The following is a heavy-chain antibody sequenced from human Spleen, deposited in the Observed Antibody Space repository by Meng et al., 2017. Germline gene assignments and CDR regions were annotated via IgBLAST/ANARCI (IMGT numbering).Heavy chain of an antibody. D-gene: IGHD3-10*01. CDR3: ARNLVGRGVIIPAFDY. CDR2: ISIDGDRV. V-gene: IGHV3-NL1*01. CDR1: GFTFSSYS. Sequence: GESLKISCAASGFTFSSYSMNWVRQAPGKGLEWVSGISIDGDRVYYTDSVKGRFTISRDNSKNTLYLQMNSLRAEDTAVYYCARNLVGRGVIIPAFDYWGQGTLVTVSS. J-gene: IGHJ4*02.